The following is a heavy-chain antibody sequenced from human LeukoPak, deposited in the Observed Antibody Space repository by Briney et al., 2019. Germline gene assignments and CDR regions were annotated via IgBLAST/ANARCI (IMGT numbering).Heavy chain of an antibody. CDR3: ATGGAALAAYY. Sequence: GGSLRLSCAASGFTFSNYAMHWVRQAPGKGLEYVSGIGSNGDTTYYANSVKGRFTISRDNSKNTLYLQMNSLRAEDTAIYYCATGGAALAAYYWGQGTLVTVSS. V-gene: IGHV3-64*01. CDR1: GFTFSNYA. D-gene: IGHD1-26*01. J-gene: IGHJ4*02. CDR2: IGSNGDTT.